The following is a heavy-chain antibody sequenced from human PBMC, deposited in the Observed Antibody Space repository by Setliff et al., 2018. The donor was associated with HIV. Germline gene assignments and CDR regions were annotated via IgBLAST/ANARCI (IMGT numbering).Heavy chain of an antibody. V-gene: IGHV4-34*01. Sequence: ETLSLTCAVYGGSFSGYYWSWIRQPPGKGLEWIGEIKHSGSTYYNPSLKSRVTISVDTSKNQFSLKLSSVTAADTAVYYCARWPPHRSSDYDQEYYFDYWGQGTLVTVSS. CDR2: IKHSGST. J-gene: IGHJ4*02. CDR3: ARWPPHRSSDYDQEYYFDY. CDR1: GGSFSGYY. D-gene: IGHD3-22*01.